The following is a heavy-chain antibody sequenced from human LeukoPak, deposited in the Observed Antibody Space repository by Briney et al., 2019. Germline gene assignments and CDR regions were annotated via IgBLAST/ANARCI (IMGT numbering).Heavy chain of an antibody. Sequence: EASVKVSCKASGGTFSSYAISWVRQAPGQGLEWMGRIIPILGIANYAQKFQGRVTITADKSTSTAYMELSSLRSEDTAVYYCARKGGLTTPYCFDYWGQGTLVTVSS. V-gene: IGHV1-69*04. CDR1: GGTFSSYA. CDR2: IIPILGIA. CDR3: ARKGGLTTPYCFDY. D-gene: IGHD4-4*01. J-gene: IGHJ4*02.